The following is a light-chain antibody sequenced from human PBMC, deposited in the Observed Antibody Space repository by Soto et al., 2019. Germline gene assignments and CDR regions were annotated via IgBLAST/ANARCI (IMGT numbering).Light chain of an antibody. J-gene: IGKJ4*01. Sequence: EIVMTQSPATLSVSPWERATLSCRASQSVFSYLAWYQQKPGQAPRLLIYDASDRATGIPARFTGSGSGTDFTLTISSRQPEDFGTYYCQQASNFPLTFGGGTKVDIK. CDR3: QQASNFPLT. CDR2: DAS. CDR1: QSVFSY. V-gene: IGKV3-11*01.